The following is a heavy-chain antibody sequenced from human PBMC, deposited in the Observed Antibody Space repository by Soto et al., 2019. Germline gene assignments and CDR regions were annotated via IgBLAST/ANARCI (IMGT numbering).Heavy chain of an antibody. CDR3: ARDLYSSSYNWFDP. CDR1: GYTFTSYG. V-gene: IGHV1-18*04. D-gene: IGHD6-13*01. CDR2: ISAYNGNT. Sequence: AASVKVSCKASGYTFTSYGISWVRQAPGQGLEWMGWISAYNGNTNYAQKLQGRVTMTTDTSTSTAYMELRSLRSDDTAVYYCARDLYSSSYNWFDPWGQGTLVTVSS. J-gene: IGHJ5*02.